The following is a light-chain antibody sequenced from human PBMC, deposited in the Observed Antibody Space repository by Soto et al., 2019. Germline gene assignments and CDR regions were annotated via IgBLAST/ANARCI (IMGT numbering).Light chain of an antibody. V-gene: IGLV2-23*01. CDR3: CSYAGSSTLL. J-gene: IGLJ2*01. Sequence: QSVLTQPASVSGSPGQSITISCTGTGSDVGNYNLVSWFLQHPGKAPKLLIFEGTKRPSGVSNRFSGSKSGNTASLTISGLQAEDEADYFCCSYAGSSTLLFGGGTQLTVL. CDR1: GSDVGNYNL. CDR2: EGT.